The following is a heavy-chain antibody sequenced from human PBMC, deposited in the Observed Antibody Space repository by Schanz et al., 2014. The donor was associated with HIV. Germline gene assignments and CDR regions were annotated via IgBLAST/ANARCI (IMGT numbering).Heavy chain of an antibody. Sequence: DVQLLESGGGLVQPGGSLRLSCAASGFTFSRYSMNWVRQAPGKGQEWVSSSSSSSSYIYYADSVKGRFTISRDNAKNSLYLQMNRLRAEDTAVYYCASSYCGGDCFSRTFEYWGQGTLVTVSS. D-gene: IGHD2-21*02. CDR3: ASSYCGGDCFSRTFEY. J-gene: IGHJ4*02. V-gene: IGHV3-21*01. CDR1: GFTFSRYS. CDR2: SSSSSSYI.